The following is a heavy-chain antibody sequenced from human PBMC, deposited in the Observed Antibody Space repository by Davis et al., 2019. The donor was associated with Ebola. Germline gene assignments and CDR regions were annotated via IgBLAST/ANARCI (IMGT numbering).Heavy chain of an antibody. CDR2: ISSSSSTI. CDR1: GFTFSSYS. Sequence: PGGSLRLSCAASGFTFSSYSMNWVRQAPGKGLEWVSYISSSSSTIYYADSVKGRFTISRDNAKNSLYLQMNSLRDEDTAVYYCATQDIVVVPAAYYGMDVWGQGTTVTVSS. J-gene: IGHJ6*02. CDR3: ATQDIVVVPAAYYGMDV. V-gene: IGHV3-48*02. D-gene: IGHD2-2*01.